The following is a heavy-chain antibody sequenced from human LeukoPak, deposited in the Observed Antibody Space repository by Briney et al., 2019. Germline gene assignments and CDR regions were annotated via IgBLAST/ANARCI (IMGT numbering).Heavy chain of an antibody. CDR3: ATTFPYCSSGTCAL. CDR2: INPGGATK. D-gene: IGHD2-15*01. J-gene: IGHJ4*02. V-gene: IGHV3-7*01. CDR1: GLTFSSYW. Sequence: PGGSLRLSCEASGLTFSSYWMSWVRQAAGEGQEWVTNINPGGATKNYVASVKGRFTISRDNAANSLYLQMDSLRAEDTAVYYCATTFPYCSSGTCALGGQGTLVTVSS.